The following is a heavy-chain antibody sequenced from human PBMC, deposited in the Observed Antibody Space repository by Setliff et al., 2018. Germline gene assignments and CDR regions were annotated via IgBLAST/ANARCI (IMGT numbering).Heavy chain of an antibody. V-gene: IGHV4-34*01. CDR3: RVWVTMTEMES. CDR1: GGSFTNYY. D-gene: IGHD3-22*01. Sequence: TSETLSLTCTVYGGSFTNYYWSWIRQSPGRGLEWIGESNHGGSTSYNPSLKSRLTMSVDTSKNQFSLKLTSVTAADTAVYYCRVWVTMTEMESWGQGTLVTVSS. J-gene: IGHJ4*02. CDR2: SNHGGST.